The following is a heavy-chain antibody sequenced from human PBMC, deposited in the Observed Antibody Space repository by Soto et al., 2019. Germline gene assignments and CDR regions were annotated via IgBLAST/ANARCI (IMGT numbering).Heavy chain of an antibody. D-gene: IGHD6-19*01. CDR2: ISYDGSNK. J-gene: IGHJ4*02. V-gene: IGHV3-30*18. Sequence: QVQLVESGGGVVQPGRSLRLSCAASGFTFSSYGMHWVRQAPGKGLEWVAVISYDGSNKYYADSVKGRFTISRDNSKNTLYLQMNSLRVEDTAVYYCAKDSLTMSSSGWYSVDYWGQGTLVTVSS. CDR3: AKDSLTMSSSGWYSVDY. CDR1: GFTFSSYG.